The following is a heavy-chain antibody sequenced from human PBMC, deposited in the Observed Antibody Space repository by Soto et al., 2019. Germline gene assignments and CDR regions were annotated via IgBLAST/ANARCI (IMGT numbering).Heavy chain of an antibody. V-gene: IGHV3-7*04. J-gene: IGHJ6*02. CDR3: AREGFRGVMSYNGMPV. D-gene: IGHD3-16*01. CDR2: IKQDGSEK. Sequence: GGSLRLSCAASGFTFSSYWMSWVRQAPGKGLEWVANIKQDGSEKYYVDSVKGRFTISRDNAKNSLYLQMNSLRAEDTAVYYCAREGFRGVMSYNGMPVWGQGTTVTVSS. CDR1: GFTFSSYW.